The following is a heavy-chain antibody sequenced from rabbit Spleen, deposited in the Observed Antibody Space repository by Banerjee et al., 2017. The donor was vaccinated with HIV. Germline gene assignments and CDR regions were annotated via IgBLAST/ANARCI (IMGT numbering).Heavy chain of an antibody. CDR3: ARDSGTSFSSYGMDL. D-gene: IGHD8-1*01. V-gene: IGHV1S40*01. CDR1: GFSFNSGYD. Sequence: QSLEESGGGLVKPGASLTLTCKASGFSFNSGYDMCWVRQAPGKGPEWIACIAAGVSFTTYYATWAKGRFTISKTSSTTVTLQMTSLTAADTATYFCARDSGTSFSSYGMDLWGPGTLVTVS. J-gene: IGHJ6*01. CDR2: IAAGVSFTT.